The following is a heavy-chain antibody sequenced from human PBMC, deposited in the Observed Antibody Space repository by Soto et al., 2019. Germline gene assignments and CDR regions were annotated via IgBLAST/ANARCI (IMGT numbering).Heavy chain of an antibody. D-gene: IGHD6-6*01. J-gene: IGHJ6*02. CDR1: GFTFSTYH. V-gene: IGHV3-13*01. Sequence: GGSLRLSCTGSGFTFSTYHMHWVRQVTGKGLEWVSAIGTVDDTYYSGSVKGRFTVSRENVKNSFYLQMNNLRDGDTAVYYCARDLVVYGSSYGMDVWGQGTTVTVSS. CDR2: IGTVDDT. CDR3: ARDLVVYGSSYGMDV.